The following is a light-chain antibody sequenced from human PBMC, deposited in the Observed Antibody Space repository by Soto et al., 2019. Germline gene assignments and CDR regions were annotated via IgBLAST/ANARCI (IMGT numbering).Light chain of an antibody. CDR3: RVWDSSSDLRV. CDR2: YDS. Sequence: SYELTQPPSVSVAPGKTARITCGGNNIGSKSVHWYQQKPGQAPVLVIYYDSDRPSGIPERFSGSNSGNTATLTISRVEAVDEVDYYCRVWDSSSDLRVFGGGTKPTVL. J-gene: IGLJ2*01. V-gene: IGLV3-21*04. CDR1: NIGSKS.